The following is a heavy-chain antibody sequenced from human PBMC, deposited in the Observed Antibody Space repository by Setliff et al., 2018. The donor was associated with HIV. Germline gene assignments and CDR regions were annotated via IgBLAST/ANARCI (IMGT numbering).Heavy chain of an antibody. Sequence: SETLSLTCTVSGGSISSNSYYWGWIRQPPGKGLEWIGEIYHSGSTHYNPSLQSRVTISMVASRNQFSLKVTSVTAADTAVYYCAKTVVLTPYVSYYYYMDVWGKGTTVTVSS. CDR1: GGSISSNSYY. CDR2: IYHSGST. CDR3: AKTVVLTPYVSYYYYMDV. J-gene: IGHJ6*03. D-gene: IGHD2-15*01. V-gene: IGHV4-39*07.